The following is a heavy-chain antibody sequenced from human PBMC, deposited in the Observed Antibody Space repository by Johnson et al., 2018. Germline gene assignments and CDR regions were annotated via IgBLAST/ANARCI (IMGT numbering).Heavy chain of an antibody. V-gene: IGHV1-46*01. Sequence: VQLLESGAEVRKPGASVKVACEASGYIFINSYIHWMRQAPGRGLEWMGTINPNGGTTIYAQRFQGRVTMTSETSTSTVYMQLSSLISEDTAVYFCSRRDYVGGSDVWGQGTMVTVSS. CDR3: SRRDYVGGSDV. CDR2: INPNGGTT. J-gene: IGHJ3*01. CDR1: GYIFINSY. D-gene: IGHD3-16*01.